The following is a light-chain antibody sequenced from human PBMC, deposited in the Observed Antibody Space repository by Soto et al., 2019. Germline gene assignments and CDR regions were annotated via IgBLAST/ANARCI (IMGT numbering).Light chain of an antibody. V-gene: IGKV3-20*01. Sequence: SAREVATGGCRTSQTVSNTYLAWYKEKPGQAPRLLIYGTSSRATDIPDRFSGSGSGADSTLSIRSLQPEDTAVYYCQQAGRSPITVGEGTRLEIK. J-gene: IGKJ5*01. CDR3: QQAGRSPIT. CDR1: QTVSNTY. CDR2: GTS.